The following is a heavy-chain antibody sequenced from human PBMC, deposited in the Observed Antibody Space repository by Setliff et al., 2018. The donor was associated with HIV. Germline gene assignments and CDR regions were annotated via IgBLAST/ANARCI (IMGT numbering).Heavy chain of an antibody. CDR1: ASSISSDYC. CDR2: THHSGST. J-gene: IGHJ4*02. CDR3: ARHLLRGYIYIVFDY. V-gene: IGHV4-38-2*01. Sequence: PSETLSLTCAVSASSISSDYCWGWIRQPPGKGLEWIGSTHHSGSTYYNPSLNSRVTISVDTSKNHFSLKLRSVTAAGTAVYYCARHLLRGYIYIVFDYWGQGTLVTVS. D-gene: IGHD5-18*01.